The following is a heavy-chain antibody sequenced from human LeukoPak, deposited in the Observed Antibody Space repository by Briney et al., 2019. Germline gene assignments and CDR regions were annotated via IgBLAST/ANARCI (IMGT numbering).Heavy chain of an antibody. CDR1: GYTFTSYG. D-gene: IGHD4-23*01. V-gene: IGHV1-18*01. CDR2: ISAYNGNT. J-gene: IGHJ5*02. CDR3: AQNYGGNSQAWFDP. Sequence: ASVRVSCKASGYTFTSYGISWVRQALGQGLEWMGWISAYNGNTNYAQKLQGRVTMTTDTSTSTAYMELRSLRSDDTAVYYCAQNYGGNSQAWFDPWGQGTLVTVSS.